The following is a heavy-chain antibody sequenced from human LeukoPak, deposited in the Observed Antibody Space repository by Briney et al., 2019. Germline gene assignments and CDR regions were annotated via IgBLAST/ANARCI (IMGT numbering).Heavy chain of an antibody. D-gene: IGHD2-21*02. V-gene: IGHV4-4*02. CDR2: VYHNGNT. J-gene: IGHJ3*02. Sequence: PSETLSLTCVVSGVCISTNHWWSWVRQPPGKGLEWIGEVYHNGNTAYSPSLKSRVTISVDKSKNQLSLKLTSVTAADTAVYYCAKEYCGGDCTDAFETWGQGTMVTVSS. CDR1: GVCISTNHW. CDR3: AKEYCGGDCTDAFET.